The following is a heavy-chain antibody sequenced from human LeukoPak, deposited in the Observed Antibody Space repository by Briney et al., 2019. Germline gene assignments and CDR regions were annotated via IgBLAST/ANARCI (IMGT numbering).Heavy chain of an antibody. D-gene: IGHD3-10*01. CDR3: AVYGSGSCYTTTFDY. J-gene: IGHJ4*02. Sequence: PGRSLRLSCAASGFTFSSYGMHWVRQAPGKGLEWVAVISYDGSNKYYADSVKGRFTISRDNSKNTLYLQMNSLRAEDTAVYYCAVYGSGSCYTTTFDYWGQGTLVTVSS. CDR1: GFTFSSYG. CDR2: ISYDGSNK. V-gene: IGHV3-30*03.